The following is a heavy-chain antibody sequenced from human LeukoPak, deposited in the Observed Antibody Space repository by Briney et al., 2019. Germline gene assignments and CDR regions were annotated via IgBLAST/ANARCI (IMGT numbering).Heavy chain of an antibody. J-gene: IGHJ4*02. Sequence: ASVKVSCKASGGTFSSYAISWARQAPGQGLEWMGRIIPILGIANHAQKFQGRVTITADNSTGTAYMELSSLRSEDTAVYYCARQGGYYLDYWGQGTLVTVSS. CDR1: GGTFSSYA. CDR2: IIPILGIA. CDR3: ARQGGYYLDY. D-gene: IGHD2-15*01. V-gene: IGHV1-69*04.